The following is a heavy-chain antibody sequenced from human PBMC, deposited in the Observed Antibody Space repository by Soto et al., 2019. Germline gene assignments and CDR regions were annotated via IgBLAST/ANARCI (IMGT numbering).Heavy chain of an antibody. CDR2: IYHSGST. Sequence: SETLSLTCTVSSSPINSRYYWGWIRQTPGKGLEWVASIYHSGSTHYNPSLESRATISVDTSNNQFSLRLSSVTAADTAIYYCAGNTSGRNFDYWGQGTQVTVSS. D-gene: IGHD6-19*01. J-gene: IGHJ4*02. CDR3: AGNTSGRNFDY. CDR1: SSPINSRYY. V-gene: IGHV4-38-2*02.